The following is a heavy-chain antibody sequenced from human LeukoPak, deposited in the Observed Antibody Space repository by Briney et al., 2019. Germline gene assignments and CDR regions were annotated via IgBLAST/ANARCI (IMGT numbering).Heavy chain of an antibody. V-gene: IGHV3-66*01. CDR1: GFSFSSYE. D-gene: IGHD3-9*01. J-gene: IGHJ3*01. CDR2: LYSGGTT. Sequence: PGGSLRLSCAASGFSFSSYEMNWVRQAPGKGLEWVSVLYSGGTTFYAESVKGRFTISRDNSKNMLYLQMNSLRVEDTAVYYCARGRILTGYYDAFDVWGQGTTVTVSS. CDR3: ARGRILTGYYDAFDV.